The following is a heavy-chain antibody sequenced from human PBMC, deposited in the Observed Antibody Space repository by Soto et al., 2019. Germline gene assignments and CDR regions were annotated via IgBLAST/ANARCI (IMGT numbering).Heavy chain of an antibody. Sequence: SETLSLTCTVSGGSISSYYWSWIRQPPGKGLEWIGYIYYSGSTNYNPSLKSRATISVDASKNQFSLKLSSVTAADTAVYYCARSRDGYNYGFDYWGQGTLVTVSS. J-gene: IGHJ4*02. CDR3: ARSRDGYNYGFDY. CDR2: IYYSGST. CDR1: GGSISSYY. V-gene: IGHV4-59*01. D-gene: IGHD5-12*01.